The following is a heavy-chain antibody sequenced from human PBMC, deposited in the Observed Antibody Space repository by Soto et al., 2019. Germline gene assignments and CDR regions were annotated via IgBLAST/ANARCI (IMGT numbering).Heavy chain of an antibody. CDR2: ISSGGGST. Sequence: PGGSLRLSCAASGFTFSSYVMSWVPQAPGKGQLEWVSTISSGGGSTYYADSVKGRFTISRDNSKNTLYLQMNGLRAEETAVYYCAKRSESFGPFDIWGQGTMVTVSS. D-gene: IGHD1-26*01. CDR1: GFTFSSYV. J-gene: IGHJ3*02. CDR3: AKRSESFGPFDI. V-gene: IGHV3-23*01.